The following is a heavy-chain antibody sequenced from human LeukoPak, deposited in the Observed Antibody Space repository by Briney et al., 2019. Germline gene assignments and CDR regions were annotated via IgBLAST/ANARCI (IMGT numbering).Heavy chain of an antibody. CDR1: GYTFTTYD. CDR2: MNPNTGNT. J-gene: IGHJ5*02. D-gene: IGHD1-26*01. Sequence: ASVKVSCKASGYTFTTYDLNWVRQAAGQGLEWMGWMNPNTGNTHYAQKFQGRVTFTRNTSISTAYMVLSSLTSDDTAVYFYARSQRQWDHNWFAPWGQGTPVTVSS. V-gene: IGHV1-8*03. CDR3: ARSQRQWDHNWFAP.